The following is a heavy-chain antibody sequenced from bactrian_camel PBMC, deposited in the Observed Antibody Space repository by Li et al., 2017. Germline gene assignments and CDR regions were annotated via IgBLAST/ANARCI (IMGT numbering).Heavy chain of an antibody. CDR2: IQGGGGHS. V-gene: IGHV3S6*01. D-gene: IGHD5*01. J-gene: IGHJ4*01. Sequence: VQLVESGGGLVQPGGSLRLSCAASGFTFSSYGMSWVRQAPGKGLEWVSGIQGGGGHSYDADSVKGRFTISRDNDKNALYLQLNSLKTEDTAVYYCVRTWGRWGQGTQVTVS. CDR1: GFTFSSYG. CDR3: VRTWGR.